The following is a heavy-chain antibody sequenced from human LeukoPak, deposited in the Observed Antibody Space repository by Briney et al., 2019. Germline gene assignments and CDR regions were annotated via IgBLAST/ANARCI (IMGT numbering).Heavy chain of an antibody. CDR2: IYSGGST. V-gene: IGHV3-53*01. Sequence: GGSLRLSCAASGFTVSSNYMSWVRQAPGKGLEWVSIIYSGGSTFYADSVKGRFTISRDNSKNTLYLQMNSLRAEDTAVYYCARDRIAAAIQGWGQGTLVTVSS. J-gene: IGHJ4*02. CDR3: ARDRIAAAIQG. CDR1: GFTVSSNY. D-gene: IGHD6-13*01.